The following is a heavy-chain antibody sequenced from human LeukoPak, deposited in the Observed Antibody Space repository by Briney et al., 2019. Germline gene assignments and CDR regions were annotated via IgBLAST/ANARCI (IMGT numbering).Heavy chain of an antibody. CDR2: ISGDGGTT. CDR1: GFTFCEYA. J-gene: IGHJ4*02. CDR3: ARASPRGWYHWNYYFDS. D-gene: IGHD1-7*01. Sequence: GGSPRLSCADPGFTFCEYAKHWGRQAPGKGLEWVSLISGDGGTTYYADSVKGRFTISRDNSRNSLYLQMSSLRTEDTALYYCARASPRGWYHWNYYFDSWGQGTLVTVSS. V-gene: IGHV3-43*02.